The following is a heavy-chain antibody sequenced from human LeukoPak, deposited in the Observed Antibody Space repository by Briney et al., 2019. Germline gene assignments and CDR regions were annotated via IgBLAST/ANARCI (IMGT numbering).Heavy chain of an antibody. Sequence: DSVKGRFTISRDNAKNSLYLQMNSLRAEDTAVYYCARGLPTSYHLPYAHYWGQGTLVTVSS. CDR3: ARGLPTSYHLPYAHY. D-gene: IGHD2-2*01. J-gene: IGHJ4*02. V-gene: IGHV3-7*01.